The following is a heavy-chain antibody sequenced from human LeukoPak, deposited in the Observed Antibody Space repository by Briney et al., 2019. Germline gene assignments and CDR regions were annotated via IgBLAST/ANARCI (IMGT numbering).Heavy chain of an antibody. CDR1: GFTFSNYA. CDR3: AKDKGSGQYYFDY. V-gene: IGHV3-23*01. D-gene: IGHD2-15*01. CDR2: ISGSGGST. Sequence: GGSLRLSCAASGFTFSNYAMTWVRQAPGKGLEWVSSISGSGGSTYYADSVRGRFTISRDNAKNSLYLQMNSLRAEDTALYYCAKDKGSGQYYFDYWGQGTLVTVSS. J-gene: IGHJ4*02.